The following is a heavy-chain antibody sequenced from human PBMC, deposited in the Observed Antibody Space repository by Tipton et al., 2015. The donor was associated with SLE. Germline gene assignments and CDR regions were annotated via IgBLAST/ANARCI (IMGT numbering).Heavy chain of an antibody. D-gene: IGHD5-18*01. J-gene: IGHJ4*02. V-gene: IGHV4-30-4*08. CDR1: GGSITNDAYY. CDR2: IYYDGNS. CDR3: ARGRYSYGLHLDY. Sequence: TLSLTCTVSGGSITNDAYYWSWIRQSPGKGLEWIGYIYYDGNSHYNPSLKSRLSTSVDTSKNQFSLKLSSVTAADTAVYYCARGRYSYGLHLDYWGQGTLVTVSS.